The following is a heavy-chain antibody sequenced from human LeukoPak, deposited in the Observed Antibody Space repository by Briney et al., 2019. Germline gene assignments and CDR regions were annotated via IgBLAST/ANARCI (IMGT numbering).Heavy chain of an antibody. CDR1: GGSISSYY. D-gene: IGHD3-22*01. J-gene: IGHJ4*02. Sequence: PSETLSLTCTVSGGSISSYYWSWIRQPPGKGLEWIGYIYYSGSTNYNPSPKSRVTISVDTSKNQFSLKLSSVTAADTAVYYCARNPDSSGYYSYFDYWGQGTLVTVSS. CDR2: IYYSGST. V-gene: IGHV4-59*01. CDR3: ARNPDSSGYYSYFDY.